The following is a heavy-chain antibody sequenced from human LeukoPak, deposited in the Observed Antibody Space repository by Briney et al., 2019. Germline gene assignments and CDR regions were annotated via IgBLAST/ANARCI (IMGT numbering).Heavy chain of an antibody. J-gene: IGHJ3*02. D-gene: IGHD6-6*01. Sequence: GGSLRLSCAASGFTFSDYYMSWIRQAPGKGLEWVSYISSSGSTIYYADSVKGRFTISRDNSKNTLYLQMNSLRAEDTAVYYCAKTVEYSSSSGAFDIWGQGTMVTVSS. CDR1: GFTFSDYY. CDR2: ISSSGSTI. V-gene: IGHV3-11*01. CDR3: AKTVEYSSSSGAFDI.